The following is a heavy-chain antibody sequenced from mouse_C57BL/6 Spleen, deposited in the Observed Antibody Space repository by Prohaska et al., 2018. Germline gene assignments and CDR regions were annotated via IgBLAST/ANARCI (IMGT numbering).Heavy chain of an antibody. Sequence: EVQLQQSGPELVKPGASVKISCKASGYTFTDYYMNWVKQSHGKSLEWIGDIDPNYGGTGYNQKFKGKATLTVDKSSSTAYRELRRLTSEDSAVYYCARRNGYDVWYFDVWGTGTTVTVSS. CDR2: IDPNYGGT. D-gene: IGHD2-2*01. J-gene: IGHJ1*03. CDR3: ARRNGYDVWYFDV. V-gene: IGHV1-26*01. CDR1: GYTFTDYY.